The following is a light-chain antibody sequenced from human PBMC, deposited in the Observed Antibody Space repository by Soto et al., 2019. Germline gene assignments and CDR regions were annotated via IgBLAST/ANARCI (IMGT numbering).Light chain of an antibody. CDR2: GAS. J-gene: IGKJ4*01. V-gene: IGKV3-20*01. CDR3: QQYDSSPLT. CDR1: QSVSSSY. Sequence: EIVLTQSPGTLSLSPGERATLSCRASQSVSSSYLAWYQQKPGQAPRLLIYGASSRATGIPDRFRGSGSGTDFTLTISRLEPEDFAVYDCQQYDSSPLTFGGGTKVEIK.